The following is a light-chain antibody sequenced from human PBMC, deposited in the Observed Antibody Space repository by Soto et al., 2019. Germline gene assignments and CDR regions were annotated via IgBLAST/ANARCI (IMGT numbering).Light chain of an antibody. J-gene: IGLJ3*02. CDR2: YDT. V-gene: IGLV2-11*01. Sequence: QSALTQPRSVSGSPGQSVTISCIGTSSDVVSWYQQHRDKAPKLIIYYDTQRPSGVPDRFSASKSGKTASLTISGLQAEDEADYYCCSSAGGFTWVFGGGTKLTVL. CDR3: CSSAGGFTWV. CDR1: SSDV.